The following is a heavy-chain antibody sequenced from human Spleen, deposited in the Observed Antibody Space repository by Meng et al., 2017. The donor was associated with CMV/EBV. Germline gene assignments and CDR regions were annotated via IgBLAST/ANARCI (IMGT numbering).Heavy chain of an antibody. CDR1: GYTFTGYY. J-gene: IGHJ3*02. Sequence: ASGYTFTGYYIHWVRQAPGQGLEWMGWINPNSGGTNDAQKFQGRVTMTRDTSITTSYMELSRLRSDDTAVYYCAREEQLILGDALDIWGQGTMVTVSS. CDR2: INPNSGGT. V-gene: IGHV1-2*02. CDR3: AREEQLILGDALDI. D-gene: IGHD3/OR15-3a*01.